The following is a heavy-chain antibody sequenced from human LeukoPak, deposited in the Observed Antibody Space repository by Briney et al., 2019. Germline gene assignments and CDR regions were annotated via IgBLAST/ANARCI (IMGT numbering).Heavy chain of an antibody. D-gene: IGHD3-10*01. J-gene: IGHJ5*02. CDR1: GYTFTGYY. CDR2: INPNSGAT. Sequence: APVKVSCKASGYTFTGYYMHWVRQAPGQGLEWMGWINPNSGATNYAQKFQGRVTMTTDTSTSTAYMELRGLRSDDTAVYYCARDWSDPDYYGSGSHYNWFDPWGQGTLVTVSS. CDR3: ARDWSDPDYYGSGSHYNWFDP. V-gene: IGHV1-2*02.